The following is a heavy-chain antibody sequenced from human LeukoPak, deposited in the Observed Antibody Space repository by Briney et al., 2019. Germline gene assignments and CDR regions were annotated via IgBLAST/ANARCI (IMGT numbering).Heavy chain of an antibody. J-gene: IGHJ4*02. Sequence: PSETLSLTCTVSGGSISSGGYYWNWIRQHPGKGLEWIGYIYDSGSTYYNPSLKSRVTISADTSKNQFSLKLSSVTAADTAVLYCARVPIIRGVIEDWGQGTLVSVSS. V-gene: IGHV4-31*03. CDR1: GGSISSGGYY. D-gene: IGHD3-10*01. CDR3: ARVPIIRGVIED. CDR2: IYDSGST.